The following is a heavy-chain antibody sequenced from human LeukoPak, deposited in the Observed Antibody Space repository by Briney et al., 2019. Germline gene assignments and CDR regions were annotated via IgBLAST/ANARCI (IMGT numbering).Heavy chain of an antibody. CDR1: GGTFSSYA. Sequence: GASVKVSCKASGGTFSSYATSWVRQAPGQGLEWMGGIIPIFGTANYAQKFQGRVTITTDESTSTAYMELSSLRSEDTAVYHCARSAGWFGDYYYYMDVWGKGTTVTVSS. CDR3: ARSAGWFGDYYYYMDV. J-gene: IGHJ6*03. V-gene: IGHV1-69*05. D-gene: IGHD3-10*01. CDR2: IIPIFGTA.